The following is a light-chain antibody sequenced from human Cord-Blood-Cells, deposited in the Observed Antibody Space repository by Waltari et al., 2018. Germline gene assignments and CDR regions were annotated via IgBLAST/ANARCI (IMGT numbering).Light chain of an antibody. J-gene: IGLJ3*02. CDR1: XXXXXXXXX. CDR2: YKSDSDK. Sequence: QAVLTQPASLSASPGASASXXXXXXXXXXXXXXXXXXXXXXPGSPPQYLLRYKSDSDKQQGSGVPSRFSGSKDASANAGILLISGLQSEDEADYYCMIWHSSAWVFGGGTKLTVL. V-gene: IGLV5-45*01. CDR3: MIWHSSAWV.